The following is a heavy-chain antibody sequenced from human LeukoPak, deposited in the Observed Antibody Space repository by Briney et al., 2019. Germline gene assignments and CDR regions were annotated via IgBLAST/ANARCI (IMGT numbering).Heavy chain of an antibody. Sequence: GRSLRLSCAASGFTFSSYAMHWVRQAPGKGLEWVAVISHDGSNKYYADSVEGRFTISRDNSKNTLYLQMNSLRAEDTAVYYCGSGELFHLLDYWGQGTLVTVSS. CDR2: ISHDGSNK. J-gene: IGHJ4*02. CDR1: GFTFSSYA. CDR3: GSGELFHLLDY. D-gene: IGHD3-10*01. V-gene: IGHV3-30-3*01.